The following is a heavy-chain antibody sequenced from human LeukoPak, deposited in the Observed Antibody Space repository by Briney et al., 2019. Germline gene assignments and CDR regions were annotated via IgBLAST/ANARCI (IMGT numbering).Heavy chain of an antibody. V-gene: IGHV3-66*02. CDR1: GFTFGDYA. J-gene: IGHJ5*02. CDR2: IYSGGST. Sequence: PGGSLRLSCTASGFTFGDYAMSWVRQAPGKGLEWVSVIYSGGSTYYADSVKGRFTISRDNSKNTLYLQMNSLRAEDTAVYYCARELGNWFDPWGQGTLVTVSS. D-gene: IGHD7-27*01. CDR3: ARELGNWFDP.